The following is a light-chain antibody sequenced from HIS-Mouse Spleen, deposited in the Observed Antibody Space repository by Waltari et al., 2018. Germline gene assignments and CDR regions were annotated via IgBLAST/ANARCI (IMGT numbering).Light chain of an antibody. V-gene: IGKV1-5*03. CDR1: QRSSSW. Sequence: DIQMTQSPSTLSASVGDRVTITCRASQRSSSWLSWYQQKPGKAPKLLIYKASSLESGVPSTFSGSGSGTEFTLTISSLQPDDFATYYCQQYNSYSKLTFGGGTKVEIK. CDR3: QQYNSYSKLT. J-gene: IGKJ4*01. CDR2: KAS.